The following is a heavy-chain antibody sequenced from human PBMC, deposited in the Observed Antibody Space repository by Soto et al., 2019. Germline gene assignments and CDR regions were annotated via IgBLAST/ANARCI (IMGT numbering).Heavy chain of an antibody. CDR1: GYSFTSYW. CDR2: IYPGDSDT. J-gene: IGHJ3*01. D-gene: IGHD1-7*01. V-gene: IGHV5-51*01. CDR3: ARTCVIWNYARKWRAFDF. Sequence: GESLKISCKGSGYSFTSYWIGWVRQMPGKGLEWMGIIYPGDSDTRYSPSFQGQVTISADKSISTAYLQWSSLKASDTAMYYCARTCVIWNYARKWRAFDFSGQRTM.